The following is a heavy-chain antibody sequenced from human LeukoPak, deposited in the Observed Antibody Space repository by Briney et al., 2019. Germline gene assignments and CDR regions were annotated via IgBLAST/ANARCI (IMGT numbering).Heavy chain of an antibody. CDR2: INPNSGGT. Sequence: PLASVKVSCKASGYTFTGYYMHWVRQAPGQGLEWMGWINPNSGGTNYAQKFQGRVTMTRDTSISTAYMELSRLRSDDTAVYYCARSSRIAVAGTGGRFDPWGQGTLVTVSS. J-gene: IGHJ5*02. D-gene: IGHD6-19*01. CDR3: ARSSRIAVAGTGGRFDP. CDR1: GYTFTGYY. V-gene: IGHV1-2*02.